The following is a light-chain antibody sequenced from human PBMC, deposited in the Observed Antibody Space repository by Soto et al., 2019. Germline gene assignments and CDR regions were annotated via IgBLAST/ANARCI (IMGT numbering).Light chain of an antibody. V-gene: IGKV3-11*01. Sequence: EIVLTQSPATLSLSPGERATLXXRASPSVTNYLAWYQQKPGQAPRLXXYGAFNRATGIPARFSGSGSGTDFTLTISSLEPEDFAVYYCQQRNIWPPVTFGQGTRLEIK. CDR1: PSVTNY. CDR2: GAF. J-gene: IGKJ5*01. CDR3: QQRNIWPPVT.